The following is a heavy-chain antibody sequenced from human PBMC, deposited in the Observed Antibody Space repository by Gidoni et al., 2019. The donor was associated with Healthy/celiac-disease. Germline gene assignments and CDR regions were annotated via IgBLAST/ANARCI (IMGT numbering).Heavy chain of an antibody. J-gene: IGHJ4*02. CDR2: ISGSGGST. Sequence: EVQLLESGGGLVQPGGSLRLSCAASGFTFSSYAMRWVRQAPGKGLEWVSAISGSGGSTYYADSVKGRFTISRDNSKNTLYLQMNSLRAEDTAVYYCAKEAGYYDYVWGNDAGANFDYWGQGTLVTVSS. CDR1: GFTFSSYA. CDR3: AKEAGYYDYVWGNDAGANFDY. V-gene: IGHV3-23*01. D-gene: IGHD3-16*01.